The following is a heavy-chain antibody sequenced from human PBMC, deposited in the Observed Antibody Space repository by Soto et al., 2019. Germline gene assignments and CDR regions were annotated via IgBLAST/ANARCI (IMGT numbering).Heavy chain of an antibody. Sequence: QQQLQESGPGLVKPSETLSLTCTVSGGSISSSSYYWGWMHQPPAKGLEWFGGIYSSGSTYYNPSLKSRVAISVDTSKNQFSLKLSSVTAADTAVYYCARHTPAISISDHWGQGTLVTVSS. CDR2: IYSSGST. V-gene: IGHV4-39*01. J-gene: IGHJ4*02. D-gene: IGHD2-15*01. CDR3: ARHTPAISISDH. CDR1: GGSISSSSYY.